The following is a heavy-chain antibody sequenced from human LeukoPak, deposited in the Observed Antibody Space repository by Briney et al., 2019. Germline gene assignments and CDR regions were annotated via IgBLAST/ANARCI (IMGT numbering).Heavy chain of an antibody. CDR1: GGSISSSSYY. CDR3: ARLPGPKVDY. Sequence: SETLSLTCTVSGGSISSSSYYWGWIRQPPGKGLEWIGSIYYSGSTYYNPSLKSRVTISVDTPKNQFSLKLSSVTAADTAVYYCARLPGPKVDYWGQGTLVTVSS. V-gene: IGHV4-39*01. CDR2: IYYSGST. J-gene: IGHJ4*02.